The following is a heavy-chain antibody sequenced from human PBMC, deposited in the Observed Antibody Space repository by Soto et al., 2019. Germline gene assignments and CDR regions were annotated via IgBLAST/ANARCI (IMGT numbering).Heavy chain of an antibody. V-gene: IGHV3-15*01. Sequence: VGPLRLSCAASGFTFSHAWMSWVRQAPGKGLEWVGRIKSRADGGKKDYGAPVRGRFTISRDDSENMLYLQMNSLKTEDTAVYDCTGVKMWDKYSTHGNWPQPWGAATL. CDR1: GFTFSHAW. D-gene: IGHD1-26*01. CDR2: IKSRADGGKK. CDR3: TGVKMWDKYSTHGNWPQP. J-gene: IGHJ5*02.